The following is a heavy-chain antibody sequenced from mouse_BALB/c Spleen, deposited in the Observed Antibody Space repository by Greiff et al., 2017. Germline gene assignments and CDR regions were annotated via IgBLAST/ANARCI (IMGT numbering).Heavy chain of an antibody. J-gene: IGHJ1*01. D-gene: IGHD1-1*01. CDR3: ARYYGSSSYWYFDV. CDR1: GYSITSDYA. Sequence: EVKLVESGPGLVKPSQSLSLTCTVTGYSITSDYAWNWIRQFPGNKLEWMGYISYSGSTSYNPSLKSRISITRDTSKNQFFLQLNSVTTEDTATYYCARYYGSSSYWYFDVWGAGTTVTVSS. V-gene: IGHV3-2*02. CDR2: ISYSGST.